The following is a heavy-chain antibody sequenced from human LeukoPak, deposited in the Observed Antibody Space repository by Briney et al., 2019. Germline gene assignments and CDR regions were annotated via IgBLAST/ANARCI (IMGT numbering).Heavy chain of an antibody. V-gene: IGHV3-21*01. CDR1: GFTFSSYS. J-gene: IGHJ4*02. CDR3: ARSVGIQLWERVLQTFDY. Sequence: KPGGSLRLSCAASGFTFSSYSMNWVRQAPGKGLEWVSSISSSSSYIYYADSVKGRFTISRDNAKNSLYLQMNSLRAEDTAVYYCARSVGIQLWERVLQTFDYWGQRTLVTVSS. CDR2: ISSSSSYI. D-gene: IGHD5-18*01.